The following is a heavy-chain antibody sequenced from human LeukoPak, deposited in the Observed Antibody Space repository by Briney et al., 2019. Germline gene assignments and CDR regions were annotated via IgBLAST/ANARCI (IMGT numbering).Heavy chain of an antibody. D-gene: IGHD6-19*01. CDR2: INHSGST. CDR1: GGSFSGYY. Sequence: SETLSLTCAVYGGSFSGYYWSWIRQPPGKGLEWIGEINHSGSTNYNPSLKSRVTISVDTSKNQFSLKLSSVTAADTAVYYCARVPDSSGWYQFQHWGQGTLVTVSS. CDR3: ARVPDSSGWYQFQH. J-gene: IGHJ1*01. V-gene: IGHV4-34*01.